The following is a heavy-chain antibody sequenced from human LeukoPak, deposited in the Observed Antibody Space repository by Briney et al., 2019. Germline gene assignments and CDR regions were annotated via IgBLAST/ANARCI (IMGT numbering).Heavy chain of an antibody. D-gene: IGHD3-9*01. CDR2: IRNKVNSYST. Sequence: GGSLRLSCAASGFTFSDHYMDWVRQAPGKGLEWIGRIRNKVNSYSTEYAASVKGRFTISRDDSKNSLYLQMNSLKTEDTAVYYCARVRYYLDYWGQGTLVTVSS. J-gene: IGHJ4*02. V-gene: IGHV3-72*01. CDR1: GFTFSDHY. CDR3: ARVRYYLDY.